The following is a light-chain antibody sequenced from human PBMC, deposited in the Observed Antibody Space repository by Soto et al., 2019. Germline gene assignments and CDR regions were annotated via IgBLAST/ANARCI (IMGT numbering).Light chain of an antibody. J-gene: IGLJ2*01. CDR2: EVS. Sequence: QSALTQHASVSWSPGQSITISCTGTSSDVGGYNYVSWYQQHPGKAPKLIIYEVSYRPSGVSTRFSGSKSGNTASLTISGLQAEDEADYYCSSYTITKTLVIFGGGTKVTVL. CDR3: SSYTITKTLVI. CDR1: SSDVGGYNY. V-gene: IGLV2-14*01.